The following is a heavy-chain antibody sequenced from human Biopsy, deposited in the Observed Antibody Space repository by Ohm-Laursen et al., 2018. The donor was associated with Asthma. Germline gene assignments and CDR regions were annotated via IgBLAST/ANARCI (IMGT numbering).Heavy chain of an antibody. V-gene: IGHV3-64D*08. J-gene: IGHJ4*02. CDR2: IATDGLNK. Sequence: SLRLSCAASGFTFSSYSMHWVRQAPGRGPEYVSFIATDGLNKFYADSVKGRFTVSRDNSKHTLYLHMTGLRADDTGVYYCVKDHSAGYYYFDDWGQGAQVTVSS. D-gene: IGHD2-21*01. CDR3: VKDHSAGYYYFDD. CDR1: GFTFSSYS.